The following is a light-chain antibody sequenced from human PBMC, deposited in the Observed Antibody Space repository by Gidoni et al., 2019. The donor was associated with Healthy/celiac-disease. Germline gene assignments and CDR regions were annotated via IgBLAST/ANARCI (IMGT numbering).Light chain of an antibody. CDR2: GAS. CDR3: QQYGSSPEMYT. J-gene: IGKJ2*01. V-gene: IGKV3-20*01. Sequence: EIVLTQSPGTLSLSPGERATLSCRASQSVSSSYLAWYQQKPGQAPRLLIYGASSRATGIPDRFSGSGSGTDFTLTISRLEPEDFAVYYCQQYGSSPEMYTFXXXTKLEIK. CDR1: QSVSSSY.